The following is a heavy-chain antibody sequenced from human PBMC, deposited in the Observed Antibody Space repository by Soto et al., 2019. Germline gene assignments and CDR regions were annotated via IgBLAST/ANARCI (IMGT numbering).Heavy chain of an antibody. D-gene: IGHD5-18*01. CDR1: GFTFSSYA. CDR3: AKLQSYSYGPGAYFYY. J-gene: IGHJ4*02. V-gene: IGHV3-23*01. Sequence: EVQLLESGGGLVQPGGSLRLSCAASGFTFSSYAMSWVRQAPGKGLEWVSAISGGGGSTDYVDSVKGRFTISRDISKNTLYLQMNSLRAEDTAVYYCAKLQSYSYGPGAYFYYLGQGTLGTVSS. CDR2: ISGGGGST.